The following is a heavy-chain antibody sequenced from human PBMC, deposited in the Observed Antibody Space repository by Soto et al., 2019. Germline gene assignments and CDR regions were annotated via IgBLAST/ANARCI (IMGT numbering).Heavy chain of an antibody. V-gene: IGHV4-59*12. CDR3: VRVGVGIGNHFDS. J-gene: IGHJ4*02. Sequence: SETLSLTSSVSKGSISGFYWAWIRQPPGKILEWIGYIHYSGRTDYNPSLTSRATMSVDTSKNQFSLNLKSITAADTAVYYCVRVGVGIGNHFDSWGRGTLGTVSS. CDR2: IHYSGRT. CDR1: KGSISGFY. D-gene: IGHD1-26*01.